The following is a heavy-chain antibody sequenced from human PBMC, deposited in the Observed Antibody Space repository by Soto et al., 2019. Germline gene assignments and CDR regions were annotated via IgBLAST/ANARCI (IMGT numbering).Heavy chain of an antibody. J-gene: IGHJ6*02. V-gene: IGHV1-69*01. CDR3: ARSQGSSTSLEIYYYYYYGMDV. CDR1: GGTFSSYA. D-gene: IGHD2-2*01. Sequence: QLQLVQSGAEVKKPGSSVKVSCKASGGTFSSYAISWVRQAPGQGLEWMGGIIPISDTTNYAQKFRGRVTITADESTSTAYIELGSLRSEDTAVYYCARSQGSSTSLEIYYYYYYGMDVWGQWTTVTVSS. CDR2: IIPISDTT.